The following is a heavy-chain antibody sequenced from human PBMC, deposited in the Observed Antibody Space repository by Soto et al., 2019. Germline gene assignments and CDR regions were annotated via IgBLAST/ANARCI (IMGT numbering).Heavy chain of an antibody. V-gene: IGHV4-4*07. Sequence: PSETLSLTCTVSGGSMNDDYWTWIRQPAGKGLEWIGRIYSSGSTRSNHSLKSRVSMSVDTSKNQLSLNLIPVAASDSAVYYCTTFAGMVTDGMDVWGQGITVTVSS. CDR1: GGSMNDDY. CDR2: IYSSGST. CDR3: TTFAGMVTDGMDV. D-gene: IGHD5-18*01. J-gene: IGHJ6*02.